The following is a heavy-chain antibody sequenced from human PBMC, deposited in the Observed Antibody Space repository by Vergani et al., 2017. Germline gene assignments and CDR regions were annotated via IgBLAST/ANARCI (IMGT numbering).Heavy chain of an antibody. J-gene: IGHJ1*01. Sequence: EVQLVESGGGLVKPGGSLRLSCVASGFTFGSYSMNWVRQAPGKGLEWVSFISSSSSYRYYADSVKGRFTSFRDNGEYSLLLKMNSLRPEDTAVYYCASGVPGYQLATQYFQHWGQGTLVTVSS. CDR2: ISSSSSYR. V-gene: IGHV3-21*01. D-gene: IGHD2-2*01. CDR1: GFTFGSYS. CDR3: ASGVPGYQLATQYFQH.